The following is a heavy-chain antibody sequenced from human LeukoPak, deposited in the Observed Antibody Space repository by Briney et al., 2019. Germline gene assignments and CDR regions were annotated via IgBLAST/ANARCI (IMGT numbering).Heavy chain of an antibody. Sequence: PGGSLRLSCAASGSTFSSYSMNWVRQASGKGLEWVGRIRSKANSYATAYAASVKGRFTISRDDSKNTAYLQMNSLKTEDTAVYYCTRLGYYYGSGSPNQYWGQGTLVTVSS. CDR1: GSTFSSYS. J-gene: IGHJ4*02. D-gene: IGHD3-10*01. CDR2: IRSKANSYAT. V-gene: IGHV3-73*01. CDR3: TRLGYYYGSGSPNQY.